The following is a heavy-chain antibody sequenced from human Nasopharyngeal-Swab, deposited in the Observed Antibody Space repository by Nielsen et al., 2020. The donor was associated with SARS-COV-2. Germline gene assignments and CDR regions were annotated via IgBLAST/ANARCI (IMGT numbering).Heavy chain of an antibody. V-gene: IGHV3-23*01. CDR3: AKDPFTMIVGGDY. D-gene: IGHD3-22*01. CDR1: GFTFSNYA. CDR2: ISGSGGST. Sequence: GESLKISCAASGFTFSNYAMSWVRQAPGKGLEWVSAISGSGGSTYYADSVKGRFTISRDNSKNTLYLQMNSLRAEDTAVYYCAKDPFTMIVGGDYWGQGTLVTVSS. J-gene: IGHJ4*02.